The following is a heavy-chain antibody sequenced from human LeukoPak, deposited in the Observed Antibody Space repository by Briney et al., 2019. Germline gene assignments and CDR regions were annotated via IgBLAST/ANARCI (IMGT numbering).Heavy chain of an antibody. CDR2: ISAYNGNT. CDR3: ARVRNWNDDAPFDP. D-gene: IGHD1-20*01. V-gene: IGHV1-18*01. CDR1: GYTFTSYG. J-gene: IGHJ5*02. Sequence: ASVKVSCKASGYTFTSYGISWVRQAPGQGLEWMGWISAYNGNTNYAQKLQGRVTMTTDTSTSTAYMGLRSLRSDDTAVYYCARVRNWNDDAPFDPRGQGTLVTVSS.